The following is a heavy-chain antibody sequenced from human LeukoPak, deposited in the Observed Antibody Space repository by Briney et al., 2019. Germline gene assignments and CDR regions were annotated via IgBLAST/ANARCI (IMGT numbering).Heavy chain of an antibody. CDR2: IKQDGSEK. CDR1: GFTFSSYW. CDR3: ARDVVVVACRYGCGMDV. D-gene: IGHD2-15*01. V-gene: IGHV3-7*01. J-gene: IGHJ6*02. Sequence: GGSLRLSCAASGFTFSSYWMSWVRQAPGKGLEWVANIKQDGSEKYYVDSVKGRFTISRDNAKNSLYLQMNSLRAEDTAVYYCARDVVVVACRYGCGMDVWGQGTTVTVSS.